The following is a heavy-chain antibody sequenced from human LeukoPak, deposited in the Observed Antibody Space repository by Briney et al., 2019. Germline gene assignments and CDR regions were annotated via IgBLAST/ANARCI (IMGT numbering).Heavy chain of an antibody. Sequence: SETLSLTCAVSGGSISSSNWWSWVRQPPGKGLEWIGEIYHSGSTNYNPSLKSRVTISVDKSKNQFSLKLSSVTAADTAVYYCARERDSSGWGFDYWGQGTLVTVSS. V-gene: IGHV4-4*02. CDR1: GGSISSSNW. D-gene: IGHD6-19*01. CDR2: IYHSGST. J-gene: IGHJ4*02. CDR3: ARERDSSGWGFDY.